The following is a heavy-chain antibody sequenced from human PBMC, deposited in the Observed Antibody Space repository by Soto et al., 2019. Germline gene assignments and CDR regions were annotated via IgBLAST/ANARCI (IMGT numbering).Heavy chain of an antibody. Sequence: EVQLVESGGGLVQPGGSLRLSCAASGFTFSSYWMNWVRQAPGQGLVWVSRINSDGSSTTYADSVKGRFTISRDNAKNTLYLQMNSLRAEDTAVYYCARVETCSSTSCYSVFDYWGQGTLFTVSS. CDR1: GFTFSSYW. V-gene: IGHV3-74*03. D-gene: IGHD2-2*01. CDR2: INSDGSST. J-gene: IGHJ4*02. CDR3: ARVETCSSTSCYSVFDY.